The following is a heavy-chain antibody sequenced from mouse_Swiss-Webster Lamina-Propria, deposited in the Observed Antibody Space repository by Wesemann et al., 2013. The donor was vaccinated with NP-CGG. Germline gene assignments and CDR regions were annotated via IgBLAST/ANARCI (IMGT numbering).Heavy chain of an antibody. CDR3: ARPIYYYGSSYFDY. D-gene: IGHD1-1*01. CDR2: INPDSSTI. J-gene: IGHJ2*01. CDR1: GFDFSRYW. Sequence: EVKLLESGGGLVQPGGSLKLSCAASGFDFSRYWMSWVRQAPGKGLEWIGEINPDSSTINYTPSLKDKFIISRDNAKNTLYLQMSKVRSEYTALYYCARPIYYYGSSYFDYWGQGTTLTVSS. V-gene: IGHV4-1*02.